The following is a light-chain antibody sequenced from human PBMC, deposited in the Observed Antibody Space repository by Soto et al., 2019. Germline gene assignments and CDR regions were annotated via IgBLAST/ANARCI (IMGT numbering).Light chain of an antibody. Sequence: EIVMTQSPATLSVSPGERATLACRASQSVSSNLAWYQQKPGQAPRLLIYGASTRATGIPARFSGSGSGTEFTLTISSLQSEDFAVYYCQQYNYWPPLTFGGGTKFDIK. CDR3: QQYNYWPPLT. V-gene: IGKV3-15*01. J-gene: IGKJ4*01. CDR2: GAS. CDR1: QSVSSN.